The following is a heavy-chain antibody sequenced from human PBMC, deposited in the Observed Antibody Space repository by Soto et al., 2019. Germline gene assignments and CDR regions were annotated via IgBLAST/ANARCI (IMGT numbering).Heavy chain of an antibody. D-gene: IGHD2-15*01. Sequence: QVHLVESGGGVVQPGRSLRLSCVASGFSFSDSGMHWVRQAPGNGLEWVAAISYDGSNKYYADSVNDRFTISRDNSNNPRSQQMNSLRAEEKADYYCSKYLLYCLGSSCSRLSYDVWGQGPMVSVSS. CDR3: SKYLLYCLGSSCSRLSYDV. J-gene: IGHJ3*01. CDR2: ISYDGSNK. CDR1: GFSFSDSG. V-gene: IGHV3-30*18.